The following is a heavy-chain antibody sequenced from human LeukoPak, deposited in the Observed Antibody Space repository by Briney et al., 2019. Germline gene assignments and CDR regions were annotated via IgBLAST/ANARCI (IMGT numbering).Heavy chain of an antibody. J-gene: IGHJ4*02. V-gene: IGHV4-34*01. CDR2: INHSGST. CDR3: ARGRSRLWWRGFDY. Sequence: SETLSLTCTVSGGSISSYYWSWIRQPPGKGLEWIGEINHSGSTNYNPSLKSRVTISVDTSKNQFSLKLSSVTAADTAVYYCARGRSRLWWRGFDYWGQGTLVTVSS. CDR1: GGSISSYY. D-gene: IGHD2-8*02.